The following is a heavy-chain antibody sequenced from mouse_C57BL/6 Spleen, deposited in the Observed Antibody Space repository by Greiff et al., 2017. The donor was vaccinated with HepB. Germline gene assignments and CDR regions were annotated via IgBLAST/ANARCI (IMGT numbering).Heavy chain of an antibody. V-gene: IGHV1-64*01. CDR3: AREGDYHAMDY. D-gene: IGHD3-3*01. CDR2: IHPNSGST. Sequence: QVQLQQPGAELVKPGASVKLSCKASGYTFTSYWMHWVKQRPGQGLEWIGMIHPNSGSTNYNEKFKSKATLTVDKSSSTAYMQLSSLTSEDSAVYYCAREGDYHAMDYWGQGTSVTVSS. CDR1: GYTFTSYW. J-gene: IGHJ4*01.